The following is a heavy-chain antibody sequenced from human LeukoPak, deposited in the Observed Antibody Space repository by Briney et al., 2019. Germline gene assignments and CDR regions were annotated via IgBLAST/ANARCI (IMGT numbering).Heavy chain of an antibody. D-gene: IGHD1-7*01. CDR1: GGSISSGDYY. CDR2: VYNSGST. V-gene: IGHV4-61*08. CDR3: VRDRELFY. Sequence: PSETLSLTCTVSGGSISSGDYYWSWIRQPPGKGLEWLGYVYNSGSTDYNPSLKSRVTISADTSKNQFSLKLGSVTAADTAVYYCVRDRELFYWGQGTLVTVSS. J-gene: IGHJ4*02.